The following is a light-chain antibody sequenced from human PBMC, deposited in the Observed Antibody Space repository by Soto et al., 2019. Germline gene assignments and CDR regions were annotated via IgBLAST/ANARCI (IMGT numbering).Light chain of an antibody. CDR3: HQYGSTPLT. CDR2: DAS. V-gene: IGKV3-20*01. J-gene: IGKJ4*01. CDR1: QSVRSNY. Sequence: EIVLKQSPDTLSLSPGERATLSCRASQSVRSNYLAWYQQKPGQAPRFLIYDASSRATGIPDRFSGSGSGTDFTHTISRLEPEDFAVYYCHQYGSTPLTFGGGTKV.